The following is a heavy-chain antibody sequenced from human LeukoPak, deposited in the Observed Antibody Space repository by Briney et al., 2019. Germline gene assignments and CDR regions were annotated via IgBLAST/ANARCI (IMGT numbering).Heavy chain of an antibody. CDR3: ANEIRPNDH. D-gene: IGHD4-17*01. V-gene: IGHV3-23*01. Sequence: PGGSLRLSCAASGFTFSSHAMSWVRQAPGKGLEWVSAISISGGSTYYADSVKGRFTTSRDNSKNTLYLQMNSLRPEDTAVYYYANEIRPNDHWGQGTLVTVSS. CDR1: GFTFSSHA. CDR2: ISISGGST. J-gene: IGHJ4*02.